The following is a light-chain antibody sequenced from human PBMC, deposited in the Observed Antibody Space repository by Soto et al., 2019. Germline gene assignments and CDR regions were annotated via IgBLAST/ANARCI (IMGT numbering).Light chain of an antibody. Sequence: DIQMTQSPSTLSASVGDRVTITCRASQSISSWLAWYQQKPGKAPKLLIYKASSLESGVPSRFTGSGSGTEFTLTISSLQPDVFATYYCQQYTSYSRTFGQVTNV. J-gene: IGKJ1*01. CDR2: KAS. CDR1: QSISSW. CDR3: QQYTSYSRT. V-gene: IGKV1-5*03.